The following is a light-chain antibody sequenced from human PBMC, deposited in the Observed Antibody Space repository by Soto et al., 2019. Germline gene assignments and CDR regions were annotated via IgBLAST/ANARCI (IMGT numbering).Light chain of an antibody. Sequence: EIVMTQSPATLSVSPGERATLSCRASQSVSSNLAWYQQKHGQAPRLLIYGASTRATGIPARFSGSGSGTEFTLTISSLQSEDFAVYYCQQYNNWWTFGPGTKVEIK. V-gene: IGKV3-15*01. CDR2: GAS. CDR3: QQYNNWWT. CDR1: QSVSSN. J-gene: IGKJ1*01.